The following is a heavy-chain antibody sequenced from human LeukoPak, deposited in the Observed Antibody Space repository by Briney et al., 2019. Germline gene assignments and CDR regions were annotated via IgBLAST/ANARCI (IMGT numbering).Heavy chain of an antibody. D-gene: IGHD3-9*01. Sequence: ASVKVSCKASGGTFSSYAISWVRQAPGQGLERMGRIIPIFGTANYAQKFQGRVTITTDESTSTAYMELSSLRSEDTAVYYCASTNYDILTGYPIYYFDYWGQGTLVTVSS. CDR2: IIPIFGTA. J-gene: IGHJ4*02. V-gene: IGHV1-69*05. CDR1: GGTFSSYA. CDR3: ASTNYDILTGYPIYYFDY.